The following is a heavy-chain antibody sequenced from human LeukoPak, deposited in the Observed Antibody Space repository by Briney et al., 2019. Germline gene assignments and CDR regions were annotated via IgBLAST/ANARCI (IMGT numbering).Heavy chain of an antibody. V-gene: IGHV3-21*01. D-gene: IGHD5-18*01. Sequence: PGGSLRLSCAASGFTFSSYSMNWVRQAPGKGLEWVSSISSSSSYIYYADSVKGRFTISRDNAKNSPYLQMNSLRAEDTAVYYCARGSTAMVEFDYWGQGTLVTVSS. CDR2: ISSSSSYI. J-gene: IGHJ4*02. CDR3: ARGSTAMVEFDY. CDR1: GFTFSSYS.